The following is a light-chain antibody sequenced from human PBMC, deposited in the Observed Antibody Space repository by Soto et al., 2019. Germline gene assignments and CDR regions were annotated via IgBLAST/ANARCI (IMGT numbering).Light chain of an antibody. V-gene: IGLV2-11*01. CDR3: CSYAGGPEV. Sequence: LTQPRSVSGSPGQSVTISCTGASSDVGGYKYVSWYQQKPGKAPKLIIYGVSRWPSGVPNRFSGSKSGNRASLTISGLQAEDEGDYYCCSYAGGPEVFGTGTKVTVL. J-gene: IGLJ1*01. CDR1: SSDVGGYKY. CDR2: GVS.